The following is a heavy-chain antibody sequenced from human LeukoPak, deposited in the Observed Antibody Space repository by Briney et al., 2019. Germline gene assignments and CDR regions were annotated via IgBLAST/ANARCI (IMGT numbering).Heavy chain of an antibody. D-gene: IGHD1-26*01. CDR2: IYYSGST. CDR1: GGSVSSGSYY. CDR3: ARVTVGASWFDY. V-gene: IGHV4-61*01. J-gene: IGHJ4*02. Sequence: SETLSLTCTVSGGSVSSGSYYWSWIRQPPGKGLEWIGYIYYSGSTNYNPSLKSRVTISVDTSKNQFSLRLSSVTAADTAVYYCARVTVGASWFDYWGQGTLVTVSS.